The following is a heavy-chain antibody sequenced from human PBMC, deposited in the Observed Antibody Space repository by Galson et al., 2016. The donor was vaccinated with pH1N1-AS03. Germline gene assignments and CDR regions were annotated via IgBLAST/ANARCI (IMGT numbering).Heavy chain of an antibody. Sequence: SVKVSCKASGYTFTSYNVHWVRQAPGQGLEWLGWIYPDTGGTNYAPKFEGRVSITRDSSINTAFLEVRSLRSDDSAVYFCARDPNRGNDYRVDSWGQGTLIIVSS. CDR1: GYTFTSYN. CDR3: ARDPNRGNDYRVDS. CDR2: IYPDTGGT. V-gene: IGHV1-2*02. D-gene: IGHD5-12*01. J-gene: IGHJ4*02.